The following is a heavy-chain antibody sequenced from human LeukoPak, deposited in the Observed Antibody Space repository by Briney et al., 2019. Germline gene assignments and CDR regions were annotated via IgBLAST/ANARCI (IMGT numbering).Heavy chain of an antibody. CDR1: GFTFSSFE. J-gene: IGHJ4*02. CDR3: ARGIAGVAFDY. D-gene: IGHD1-26*01. Sequence: PGGSLRLSCAASGFTFSSFEMNWVRQAPGKGLEWLSYIGGSGSTIYYADSLKGRFTISRDNAKNSLYLQMNTLRVEDTAVYYCARGIAGVAFDYWGQGTLVTVSS. V-gene: IGHV3-48*03. CDR2: IGGSGSTI.